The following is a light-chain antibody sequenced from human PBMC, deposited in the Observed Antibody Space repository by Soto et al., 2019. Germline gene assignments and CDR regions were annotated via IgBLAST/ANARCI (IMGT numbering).Light chain of an antibody. Sequence: QSALTQPAFVSASPGQSITISCSGTSSDTGDYNFVSWYQQYPGKAPKLMIYAVTNRPSGVSDRFSGSQSGNTASLTISGLQAEDEADYYCSSYTSSYTWVFGGGTKVTVL. J-gene: IGLJ3*02. CDR2: AVT. CDR3: SSYTSSYTWV. V-gene: IGLV2-14*01. CDR1: SSDTGDYNF.